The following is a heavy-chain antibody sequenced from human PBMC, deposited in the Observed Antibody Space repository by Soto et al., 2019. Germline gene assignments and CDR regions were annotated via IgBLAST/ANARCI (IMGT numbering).Heavy chain of an antibody. J-gene: IGHJ4*02. Sequence: QVQLVQSGAEVKKPEPSVKVSCKAPGATFSTYAISWVRQAPGQGLEWMGGLIPMFGTANYAQRFQDRVTITADESTNTVYMELSSLRSEDTAVYFCASGIQLWLRRINNGYSGWGQGTLVTVSS. V-gene: IGHV1-69*12. CDR3: ASGIQLWLRRINNGYSG. D-gene: IGHD5-18*01. CDR1: GATFSTYA. CDR2: LIPMFGTA.